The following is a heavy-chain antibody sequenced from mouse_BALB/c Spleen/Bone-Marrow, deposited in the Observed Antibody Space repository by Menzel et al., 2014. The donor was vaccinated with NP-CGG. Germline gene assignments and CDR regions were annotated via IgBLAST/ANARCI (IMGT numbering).Heavy chain of an antibody. CDR1: GFNIKDTY. CDR2: IDPANGNT. CDR3: ARRELGRAWFAY. V-gene: IGHV14-3*02. Sequence: EVKLVESGAELVKPGASVKLSCTASGFNIKDTYMHWVKQRPEQGLEWIGRIDPANGNTKYDPKLQGKATITADTSSNTAYLQLSSLTSEDTAVYYCARRELGRAWFAYWGQGTLVAVSA. D-gene: IGHD4-1*01. J-gene: IGHJ3*01.